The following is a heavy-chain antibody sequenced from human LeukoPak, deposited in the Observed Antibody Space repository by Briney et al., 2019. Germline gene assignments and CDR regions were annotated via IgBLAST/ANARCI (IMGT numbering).Heavy chain of an antibody. V-gene: IGHV4-39*07. J-gene: IGHJ4*02. CDR1: SGSITTRSDN. Sequence: SETLSLTCTVSSGSITTRSDNWGWVRQPPGKGLEWIGYIYYSGSTSYNPSLRSRVTISLDTSKNQFSLTLNSVTAADTAVYYCARTYNYDTIGYYFDYWGQGILVTVSS. CDR3: ARTYNYDTIGYYFDY. CDR2: IYYSGST. D-gene: IGHD3-22*01.